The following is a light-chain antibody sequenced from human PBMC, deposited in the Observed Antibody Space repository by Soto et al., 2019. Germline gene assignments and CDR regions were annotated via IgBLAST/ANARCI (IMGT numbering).Light chain of an antibody. CDR2: EGS. CDR1: SSDVGSYNL. V-gene: IGLV2-23*01. Sequence: QSALTQPASVSGSPGQSITISCTGISSDVGSYNLVSWYQQHPGKAPKVMIYEGSKRPSGVSNRFSGSRPGNTASLTISWLQAEDEAHYYCSSYAGSSTHVVFGGGTKLTVL. J-gene: IGLJ2*01. CDR3: SSYAGSSTHVV.